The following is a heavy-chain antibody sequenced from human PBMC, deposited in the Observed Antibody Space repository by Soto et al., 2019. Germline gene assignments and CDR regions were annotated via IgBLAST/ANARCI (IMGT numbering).Heavy chain of an antibody. D-gene: IGHD3-22*01. J-gene: IGHJ5*02. CDR3: ARQPYDSTGYYYGA. V-gene: IGHV4-39*01. CDR1: GGSFSSSTYY. CDR2: MYSGGNT. Sequence: QLQLQESGPGLVKPSETLSLTCTVSGGSFSSSTYYWGWIRQPPGKGLEWIGSMYSGGNTYCNPYLKSRVTVSVDTSKNHFSLKLTSVTAADTAMYYCARQPYDSTGYYYGAWGQGTLVTVSS.